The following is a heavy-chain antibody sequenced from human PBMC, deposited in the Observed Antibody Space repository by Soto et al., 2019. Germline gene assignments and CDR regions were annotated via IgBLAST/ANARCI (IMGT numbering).Heavy chain of an antibody. CDR1: GFTFSSYW. CDR2: INSDGSST. V-gene: IGHV3-74*01. Sequence: EVQLVESGGGLVQPGGSLRLSCAASGFTFSSYWMHWVHQAPGKGLVWVSRINSDGSSTSYADSVKGRFTISRDNAKNTLYLQMNSLRAEDTAVYYCASLYYYGSGSYLPVDYWGQGTLVTVSS. D-gene: IGHD3-10*01. CDR3: ASLYYYGSGSYLPVDY. J-gene: IGHJ4*02.